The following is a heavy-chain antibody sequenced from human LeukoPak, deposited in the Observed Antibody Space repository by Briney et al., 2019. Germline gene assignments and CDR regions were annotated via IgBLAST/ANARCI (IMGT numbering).Heavy chain of an antibody. CDR1: GGSFSGYY. V-gene: IGHV4-34*01. D-gene: IGHD3-22*01. CDR2: INRSGST. Sequence: PSETLSLTCAVYGGSFSGYYWSWIRQPPGKGLEWVGEINRSGSTNYNPSLKSRVTISVDTSKNQFSLKLSSVTAADTAVYYCARGPRVDRITTIVVPRRGYYMDVWGKGTTVTVSS. J-gene: IGHJ6*03. CDR3: ARGPRVDRITTIVVPRRGYYMDV.